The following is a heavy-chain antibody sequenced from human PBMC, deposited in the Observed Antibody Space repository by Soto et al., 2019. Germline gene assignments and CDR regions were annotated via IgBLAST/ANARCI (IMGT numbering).Heavy chain of an antibody. V-gene: IGHV3-74*01. CDR1: GFTFSSYW. J-gene: IGHJ4*02. CDR2: INSDGSST. CDR3: ARVSRPYVNDYWGQGTLVTVSSGKQTAADTAVYYCARGQGAAAGHSNFDY. D-gene: IGHD6-13*01. Sequence: GGSLSLSCAASGFTFSSYWMHWVRQAQGKGLEWVSRINSDGSSTKYADTVKGRFTISRDNAKTSLDLLMYCLRAVDSALYYCARVSRPYVNDYWGQGTLVTVSSGKQTAADTAVYYCARGQGAAAGHSNFDYWGQGALVTVSS.